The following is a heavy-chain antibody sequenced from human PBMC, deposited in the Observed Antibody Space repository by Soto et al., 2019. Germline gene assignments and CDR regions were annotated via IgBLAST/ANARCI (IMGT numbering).Heavy chain of an antibody. V-gene: IGHV3-74*01. CDR3: ENLFPLGGYVSS. D-gene: IGHD3-16*01. CDR1: GLTFSSQW. CDR2: ITSDGTSA. Sequence: GGSLRLSCASSGLTFSSQWMHLVRQAPGKGLVWVSRITSDGTSASYADSVKGRFTISRDNAKNMLYLQMYNLRAEDTAVYYWENLFPLGGYVSSWGREPW. J-gene: IGHJ5*02.